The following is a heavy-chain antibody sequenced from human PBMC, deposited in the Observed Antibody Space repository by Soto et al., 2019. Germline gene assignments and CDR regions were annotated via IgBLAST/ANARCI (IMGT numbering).Heavy chain of an antibody. CDR3: ASLAIGTIIRGAPDF. J-gene: IGHJ4*02. V-gene: IGHV3-11*01. CDR1: GFTFSDYY. CDR2: ISSGGSSI. Sequence: LRLSCAASGFTFSDYYMTWIRQAPGKGLEWVSYISSGGSSIYYADSVKGRFTISRDNAKNSLYLQMNSLRAEDTAMYYCASLAIGTIIRGAPDFWGQGTLVTVSS. D-gene: IGHD3-10*01.